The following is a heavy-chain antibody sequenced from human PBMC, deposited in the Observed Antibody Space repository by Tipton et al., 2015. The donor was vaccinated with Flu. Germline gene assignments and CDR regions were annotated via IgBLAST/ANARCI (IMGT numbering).Heavy chain of an antibody. D-gene: IGHD1-14*01. CDR1: GFSFSSHW. CDR3: ARVRYCDY. J-gene: IGHJ4*02. V-gene: IGHV3-74*01. CDR2: INSDGSST. Sequence: LSLTCAASGFSFSSHWMHWVRQAPGKGLVWVSRINSDGSSTNYADSVKGRFTISRDNAKNTLYLQMNSLRAEDTAVYYCARVRYCDYWGQGTLVTVSS.